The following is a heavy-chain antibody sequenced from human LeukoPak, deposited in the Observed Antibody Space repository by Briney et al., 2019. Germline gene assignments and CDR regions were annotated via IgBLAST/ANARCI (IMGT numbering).Heavy chain of an antibody. D-gene: IGHD1-26*01. CDR2: IHPNTGDA. J-gene: IGHJ3*01. CDR3: ARGEAIAGGTTDFAFDF. CDR1: GYTFTDFY. Sequence: ASVKVSCKTSGYTFTDFYIHWVRQAPGQGLQWMGWIHPNTGDAAYAQKFQGRVTMTRDRSISTVHLDLGSLTSDDTALYYCARGEAIAGGTTDFAFDFWGQGTTVTVSS. V-gene: IGHV1-2*02.